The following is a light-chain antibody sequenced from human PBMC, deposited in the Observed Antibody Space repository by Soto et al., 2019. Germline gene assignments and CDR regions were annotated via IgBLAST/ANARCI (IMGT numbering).Light chain of an antibody. CDR3: QQYNNWPPWT. J-gene: IGKJ1*01. CDR2: GAS. Sequence: EIVLTRSPGTLSLSPGERATLSCRAIQSVSSSYLAWYQQKPGQAPRLLIYGASSRATGIPDRFSGSGSGTEFALTISSLQSEDFAVYYCQQYNNWPPWTFGQGTKVDI. CDR1: QSVSSSY. V-gene: IGKV3-20*01.